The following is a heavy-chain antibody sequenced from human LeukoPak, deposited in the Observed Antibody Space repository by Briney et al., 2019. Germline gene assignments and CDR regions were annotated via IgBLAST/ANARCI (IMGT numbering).Heavy chain of an antibody. D-gene: IGHD1-26*01. Sequence: SETLSLTCTVSGGSISSYYWNWIRQPPGKGLEWIGYIYYSGTTNYNPSLKSRVTISVDTSKNQFSLKLSSVTAADTAVYYCARWDSGSYFLDYWGQGTLVTVSS. CDR3: ARWDSGSYFLDY. CDR1: GGSISSYY. V-gene: IGHV4-59*01. J-gene: IGHJ4*02. CDR2: IYYSGTT.